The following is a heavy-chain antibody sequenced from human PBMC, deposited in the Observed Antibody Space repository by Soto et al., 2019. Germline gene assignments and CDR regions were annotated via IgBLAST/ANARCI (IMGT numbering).Heavy chain of an antibody. CDR1: GYSFTDYH. J-gene: IGHJ6*02. CDR2: INPKSGGT. D-gene: IGHD2-8*01. CDR3: ARGDSTDCSNGVCSFFYNHDMDV. V-gene: IGHV1-2*04. Sequence: ASVTVSCKASGYSFTDYHIHWVRQAPGQGLEWLGRINPKSGGTSTAQKFQGWVTMTTDTSISTASMEPTRLTSDDTAIYYCARGDSTDCSNGVCSFFYNHDMDVWG.